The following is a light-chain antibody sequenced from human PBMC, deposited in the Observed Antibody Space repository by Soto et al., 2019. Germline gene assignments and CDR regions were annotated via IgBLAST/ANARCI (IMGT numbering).Light chain of an antibody. CDR1: QSVASS. J-gene: IGKJ5*01. Sequence: ERGMTPSPATPSASPVERIPPSRRASQSVASSVAWYQQKPGQAPRLILYGASTRATGFPARFSGSGSGTEFTLTISSLQSEDFAVYLCQQYHYWPITFGQGTRLEIK. CDR3: QQYHYWPIT. CDR2: GAS. V-gene: IGKV3-15*01.